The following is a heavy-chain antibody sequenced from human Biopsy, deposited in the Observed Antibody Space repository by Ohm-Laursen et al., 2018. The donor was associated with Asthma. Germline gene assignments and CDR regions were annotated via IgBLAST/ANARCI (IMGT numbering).Heavy chain of an antibody. D-gene: IGHD6-19*01. CDR3: ARCQVGYSSGWSLLLKKIYYSGMDV. CDR2: IMTVFGTT. Sequence: SSVKVSCKAPGGTFSNFAISWVRQAPGQGLEWLGGIMTVFGTTNYAQKFQGRVTITADESTGTAYMEATSLRSEDTAIYYCARCQVGYSSGWSLLLKKIYYSGMDVWGQGTAVTVSS. V-gene: IGHV1-69*01. J-gene: IGHJ6*02. CDR1: GGTFSNFA.